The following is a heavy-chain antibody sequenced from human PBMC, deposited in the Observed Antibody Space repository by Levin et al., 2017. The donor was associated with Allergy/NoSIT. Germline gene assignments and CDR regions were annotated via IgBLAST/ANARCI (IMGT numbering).Heavy chain of an antibody. CDR2: ISYSGST. V-gene: IGHV4-59*01. D-gene: IGHD4-17*01. Sequence: PSETLSLTCTVSGGSIRSYYWNWIRQPPGKGLEWIGYISYSGSTNYNPSLKSRVTMSVDTSKNQFSLKLSSVSAADTAVYYCARTGRAMGYGDLDRVWFDPWGQGTLVTVSS. J-gene: IGHJ5*02. CDR3: ARTGRAMGYGDLDRVWFDP. CDR1: GGSIRSYY.